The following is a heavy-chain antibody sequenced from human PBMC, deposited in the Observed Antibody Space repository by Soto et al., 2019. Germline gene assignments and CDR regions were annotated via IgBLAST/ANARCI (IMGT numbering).Heavy chain of an antibody. V-gene: IGHV1-69*02. J-gene: IGHJ3*01. CDR1: GGTFDSYS. D-gene: IGHD3-16*01. Sequence: QVQLVQSGAEVKKPGSSVRVSCKASGGTFDSYSISWVRQAPGQGLEWVGRIAPIFDISKYAPKFQGTVTITADKSTSTAYMDLSGLTSEDTAVYYCATGAFGGRQQLVRDAFDFWGQGTMVTVSS. CDR2: IAPIFDIS. CDR3: ATGAFGGRQQLVRDAFDF.